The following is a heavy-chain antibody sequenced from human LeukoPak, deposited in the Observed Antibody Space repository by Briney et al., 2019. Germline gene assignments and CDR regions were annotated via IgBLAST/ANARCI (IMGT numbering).Heavy chain of an antibody. CDR3: ARTEVRQQLVPYWFDP. J-gene: IGHJ5*02. V-gene: IGHV1-18*01. CDR1: GYTFTNYG. CDR2: ISAYNGNT. D-gene: IGHD6-6*01. Sequence: ASVKVSCKASGYTFTNYGISWVRQAPGQGLEWMGWISAYNGNTNYAQKLQGRVTMTTDTSTSTAYMELRSLRSDDTAVYYCARTEVRQQLVPYWFDPWGQGTLVTVSS.